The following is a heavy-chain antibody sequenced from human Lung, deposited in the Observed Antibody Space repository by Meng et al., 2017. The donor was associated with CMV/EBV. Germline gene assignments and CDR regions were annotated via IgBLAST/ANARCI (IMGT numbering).Heavy chain of an antibody. D-gene: IGHD2-2*01. V-gene: IGHV1-69*02. J-gene: IGHJ5*01. CDR1: GGTFSDYT. Sequence: SVXVSXKTSGGTFSDYTISWVRQAPGQGLEWMGRVTPIVGIPRYAQIFQDRVTITADKFTSTTYMELTGLTSTDTAVYYCATSQCSSANCRDAYNWFDSXRGGXLVTVSS. CDR3: ATSQCSSANCRDAYNWFDS. CDR2: VTPIVGIP.